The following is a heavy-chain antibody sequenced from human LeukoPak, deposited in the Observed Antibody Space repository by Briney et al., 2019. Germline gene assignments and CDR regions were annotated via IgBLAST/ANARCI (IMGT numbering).Heavy chain of an antibody. CDR3: AREVVIAATYDY. J-gene: IGHJ4*02. D-gene: IGHD2-15*01. CDR2: IYSSGNT. Sequence: SETLSLTCAVYGGSFSGYSWSWIRQPAGKGLEWIGRIYSSGNTNYNPSLKSRVTMSVDTSKNQFSLKLSSVTAADTAVYYCAREVVIAATYDYWGQGTLVTVSS. V-gene: IGHV4-59*10. CDR1: GGSFSGYS.